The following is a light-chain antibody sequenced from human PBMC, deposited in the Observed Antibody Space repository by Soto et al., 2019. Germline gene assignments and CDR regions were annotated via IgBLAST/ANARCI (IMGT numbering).Light chain of an antibody. Sequence: EIVLMQSPGTLSLSPGERATLSCRASQSVSSSYVAWYQQRPSQAPRLLIYGASSRATGIPDRFSDSGSGTDFTLTSSILESEDFAVYYCHQYDASQLTFGGGTKVEIK. CDR1: QSVSSSY. CDR3: HQYDASQLT. CDR2: GAS. J-gene: IGKJ4*01. V-gene: IGKV3-20*01.